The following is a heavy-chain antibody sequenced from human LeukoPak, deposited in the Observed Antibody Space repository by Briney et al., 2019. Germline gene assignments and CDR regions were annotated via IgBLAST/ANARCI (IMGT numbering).Heavy chain of an antibody. CDR2: IWSDATNQ. Sequence: PGGSLRLSCEASGFTFSHYGTHWVRQAPGKGLEWVAVIWSDATNQYYADSVKGRFTISRDNSKSTLSLQMDSLRTEDTALYYCARDFDDVSGNFYYIPDYWGQGMLVTVSS. CDR1: GFTFSHYG. D-gene: IGHD3-22*01. CDR3: ARDFDDVSGNFYYIPDY. J-gene: IGHJ4*02. V-gene: IGHV3-33*01.